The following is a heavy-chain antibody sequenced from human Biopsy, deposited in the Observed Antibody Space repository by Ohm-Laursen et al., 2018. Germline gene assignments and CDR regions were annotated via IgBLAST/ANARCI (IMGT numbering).Heavy chain of an antibody. CDR2: ISETSSHI. CDR1: GFSVSSYD. J-gene: IGHJ4*02. CDR3: AVTRFMSGSDS. D-gene: IGHD3-10*01. Sequence: GSLRLSCTASGFSVSSYDMNWVRQAPGKGLEWISYISETSSHIYDADSVRGRFTVARDIAKNSLYLQLNSLRVEDTGIYYCAVTRFMSGSDSWGQGTLVTVSS. V-gene: IGHV3-21*01.